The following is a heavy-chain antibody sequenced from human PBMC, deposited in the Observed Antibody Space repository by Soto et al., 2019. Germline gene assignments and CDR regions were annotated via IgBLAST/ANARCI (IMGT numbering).Heavy chain of an antibody. D-gene: IGHD3-10*01. CDR1: GYTFTSYG. CDR2: LSAYNGNT. Sequence: QVQLVQSGAEVKKPGASVKVSCKASGYTFTSYGISWVRQAPGQGLEWMEWLSAYNGNTHYAQKLQGRVTMTTDTTTSTACTELRSLRSHDTAVYYCEREIQVTMVRGVITPLDYWGQGTLVTVSS. V-gene: IGHV1-18*01. J-gene: IGHJ4*02. CDR3: EREIQVTMVRGVITPLDY.